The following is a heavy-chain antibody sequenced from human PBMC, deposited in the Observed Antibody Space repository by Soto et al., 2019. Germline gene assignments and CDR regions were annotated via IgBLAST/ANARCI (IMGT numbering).Heavy chain of an antibody. J-gene: IGHJ5*02. CDR2: MYYTGNK. V-gene: IGHV4-39*01. D-gene: IGHD6-6*01. CDR1: GGSISSSTDY. CDR3: ARRSSSSLGSLFDP. Sequence: ATLALTFTVSGGSISSSTDYWEWIRQPPGKGLEWIGAMYYTGNKNYNPSLESRVTMSVDTSKNQFSLKLSSVTPTDTAVYYCARRSSSSLGSLFDPWGRGILVTVPQ.